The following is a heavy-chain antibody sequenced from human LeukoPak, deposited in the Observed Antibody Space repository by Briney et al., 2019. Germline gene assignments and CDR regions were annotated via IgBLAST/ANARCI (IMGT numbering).Heavy chain of an antibody. CDR2: IIPIFGTA. CDR3: ARIKDSDYYDSSGYYPKGFDP. Sequence: ASVKVSFRASGGTFSSYAISWVRQAPGQGLEWMGGIIPIFGTANYAQKFQGRVTITADESTSTAYMELSSLRSEDTAVYYCARIKDSDYYDSSGYYPKGFDPWGQGTLVTVSS. CDR1: GGTFSSYA. V-gene: IGHV1-69*13. D-gene: IGHD3-22*01. J-gene: IGHJ5*02.